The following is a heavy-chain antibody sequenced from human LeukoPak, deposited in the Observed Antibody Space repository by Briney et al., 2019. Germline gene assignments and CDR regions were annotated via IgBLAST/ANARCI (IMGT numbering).Heavy chain of an antibody. V-gene: IGHV3-33*08. CDR1: GFTFSAYG. CDR3: ARATGSSGYSNYGMDV. CDR2: IWYDANNK. D-gene: IGHD3-22*01. J-gene: IGHJ6*02. Sequence: GGSLRLSCAASGFTFSAYGMHWVRQAPGKGLEWEAVIWYDANNKYYADSVKGRFTISRDNSKNTLYLQMNSLRAEDTAVYYCARATGSSGYSNYGMDVWGQGTTVTVSS.